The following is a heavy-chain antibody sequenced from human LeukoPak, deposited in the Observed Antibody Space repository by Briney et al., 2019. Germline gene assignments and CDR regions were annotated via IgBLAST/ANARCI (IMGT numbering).Heavy chain of an antibody. CDR3: ARDTSKAYYYGMDV. V-gene: IGHV1-2*02. CDR2: INPNSGGT. CDR1: GYTFTGYY. J-gene: IGHJ6*02. Sequence: ASVKLSCKASGYTFTGYYMHWVRQAPGQGLEWMGWINPNSGGTNYAQKFQGRVTMTRDTSISTAYMELSRLRSDDTAVYYCARDTSKAYYYGMDVWGQGTTVTVSS.